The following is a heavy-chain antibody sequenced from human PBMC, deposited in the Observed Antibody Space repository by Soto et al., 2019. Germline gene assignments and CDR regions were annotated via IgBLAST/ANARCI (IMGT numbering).Heavy chain of an antibody. CDR1: GGFISNGDYH. D-gene: IGHD5-12*01. CDR2: TYPSGST. V-gene: IGHV4-30-4*01. J-gene: IGHJ4*02. CDR3: AREGGYDSPHGC. Sequence: QVQLQESGPGLVKPSQTLSLICTVSGGFISNGDYHWSWIRQPPGKGLEWIGYTYPSGSTYYNASLRSRLTISIDASKNQFSQKLNSVTAADTAVYYCAREGGYDSPHGCWGQGTLVTVSS.